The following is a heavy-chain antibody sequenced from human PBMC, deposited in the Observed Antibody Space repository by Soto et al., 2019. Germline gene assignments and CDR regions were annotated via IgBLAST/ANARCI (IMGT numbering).Heavy chain of an antibody. CDR3: ARMAPPIDY. CDR1: GFTFSDYY. V-gene: IGHV3-11*01. J-gene: IGHJ4*02. Sequence: QVQLVESGGGLVKPGGSLRLSCAASGFTFSDYYMSWIRQAPGKGLEGVSYISRSCSTRYYADAVKVRFTIARDNAQNSLSRQMNILRAEDTAVYYCARMAPPIDYWGQGTLVTVSS. CDR2: ISRSCSTR. D-gene: IGHD5-12*01.